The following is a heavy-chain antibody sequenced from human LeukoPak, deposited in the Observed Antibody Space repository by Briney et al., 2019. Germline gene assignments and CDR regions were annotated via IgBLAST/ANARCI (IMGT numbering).Heavy chain of an antibody. Sequence: GGSLRLSCAASGFTFSSYAMHWVRQAPGKGLEWVAVISYDGSNKYYADSVKGRFTISRDNSKNTLYLQTNSLRAEDTAVYYCARDRAVRNWFDPWGQGTLVTVSS. V-gene: IGHV3-30*04. CDR3: ARDRAVRNWFDP. CDR1: GFTFSSYA. CDR2: ISYDGSNK. J-gene: IGHJ5*02. D-gene: IGHD3-10*01.